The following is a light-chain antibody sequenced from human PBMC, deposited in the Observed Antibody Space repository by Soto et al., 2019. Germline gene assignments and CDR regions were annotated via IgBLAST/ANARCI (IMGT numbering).Light chain of an antibody. J-gene: IGKJ1*01. Sequence: IVISHSPATLSVSPGERATLSCRASQSVSSNLAWYQQKPGQAPRLLIYGASTRATGIPARFSGSGSGTEFTLTISSLQSEDFAVYYCQQYNNWPGTFGQGTKVDIK. CDR2: GAS. CDR3: QQYNNWPGT. CDR1: QSVSSN. V-gene: IGKV3-15*01.